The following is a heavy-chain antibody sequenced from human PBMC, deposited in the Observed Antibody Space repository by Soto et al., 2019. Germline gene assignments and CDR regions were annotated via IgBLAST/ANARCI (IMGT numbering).Heavy chain of an antibody. Sequence: QVQLVQSGAEVRKPGSSVKVSCKASGGTLSSIAISWVRQAPGLGLEWMGRIVPKFATTDNAHKCQGRVTFTADETTGTVYLARSSLSSEDTALYYCATGTAVFRGRVADTPWFETWGQGPLVPVSS. CDR1: GGTLSSIA. CDR2: IVPKFATT. CDR3: ATGTAVFRGRVADTPWFET. J-gene: IGHJ5*02. V-gene: IGHV1-69*18. D-gene: IGHD3-10*01.